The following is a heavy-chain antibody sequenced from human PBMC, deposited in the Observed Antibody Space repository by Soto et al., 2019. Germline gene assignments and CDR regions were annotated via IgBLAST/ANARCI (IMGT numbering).Heavy chain of an antibody. CDR2: ISYDGSNK. Sequence: QVQLVESGGGVVQPGRSLRLSCAASGFTFSSYGMHWVRQAPGKGLEWVAVISYDGSNKYYEDSVKGRFTISRDNSKNTLYLHMNSPRAEDTAVYYCAKDLGIHGDYGYYYYGMDVWGQGPTVSVSS. J-gene: IGHJ6*02. D-gene: IGHD4-17*01. CDR1: GFTFSSYG. V-gene: IGHV3-30*18. CDR3: AKDLGIHGDYGYYYYGMDV.